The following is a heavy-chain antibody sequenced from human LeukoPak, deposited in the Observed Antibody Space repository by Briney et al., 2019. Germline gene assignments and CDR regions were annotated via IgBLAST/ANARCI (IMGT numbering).Heavy chain of an antibody. V-gene: IGHV3-33*06. J-gene: IGHJ4*02. CDR2: IWYDGSNK. CDR3: AKDPDSYGSGSHFDY. Sequence: GGSLRLSCAASGFTFSSYGTHWVRQAPGKGLEWVAVIWYDGSNKYYADSVKGRFTISRDNSKNTLYLQMNSLRAEDTAVYYCAKDPDSYGSGSHFDYWGQGTLVTVSS. CDR1: GFTFSSYG. D-gene: IGHD3-10*01.